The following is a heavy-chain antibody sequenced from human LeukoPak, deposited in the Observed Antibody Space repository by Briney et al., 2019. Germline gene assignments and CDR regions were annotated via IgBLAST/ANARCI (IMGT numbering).Heavy chain of an antibody. J-gene: IGHJ6*03. CDR3: AKGVRLSSNYYMDV. CDR2: ISDSGGDT. D-gene: IGHD5/OR15-5a*01. Sequence: PGGSLRLSCAASAFTFSSFAMSWVRQAPGKGLQWVSGISDSGGDTYSADSVKGRFTISRDNSKNTLSLQMHSLRVEDTAVYYCAKGVRLSSNYYMDVWGKGTTVTVSS. CDR1: AFTFSSFA. V-gene: IGHV3-23*01.